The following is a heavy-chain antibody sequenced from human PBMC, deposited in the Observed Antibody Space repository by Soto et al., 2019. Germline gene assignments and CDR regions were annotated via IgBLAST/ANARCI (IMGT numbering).Heavy chain of an antibody. CDR2: IWYDGSNK. D-gene: IGHD3-9*01. CDR3: ARGSPNYDILYYGMDV. V-gene: IGHV3-33*08. Sequence: GGSLRLSCVGSGFTFSSYGMHWVRQAPGKGLEWVAVIWYDGSNKYYADSVKGRFTISRDNSKNTLYLQMNSLRAEDTAVYYCARGSPNYDILYYGMDVWGQGTTVTVSS. CDR1: GFTFSSYG. J-gene: IGHJ6*02.